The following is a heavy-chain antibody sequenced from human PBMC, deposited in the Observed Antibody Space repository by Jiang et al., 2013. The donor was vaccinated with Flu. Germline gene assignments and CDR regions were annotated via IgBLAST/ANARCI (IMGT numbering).Heavy chain of an antibody. J-gene: IGHJ4*02. CDR1: GGSISSSSYY. CDR3: ARVIMIVPDY. CDR2: IYYSGST. Sequence: GSGLVKPSETLSLTCTVSGGSISSSSYYWGWIRQPPGKGLEWIGSIYYSGSTYYNPSLKSRVTISVDTSKNQFSLKLSSVTAADTAVYYCARVIMIVPDYWGQGTLVTVSS. D-gene: IGHD3-22*01. V-gene: IGHV4-39*07.